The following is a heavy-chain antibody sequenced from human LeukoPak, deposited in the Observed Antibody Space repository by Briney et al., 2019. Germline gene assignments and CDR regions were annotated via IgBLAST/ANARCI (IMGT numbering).Heavy chain of an antibody. D-gene: IGHD3-16*02. J-gene: IGHJ4*02. CDR1: GFTFSSYA. CDR3: ARDHIRLGELSLFDY. Sequence: GGSLRLSCAASGFTFSSYAMHWVRQAPGKGLEWVAVISYDGSNKYYAASVKGRFTISRDNSKNTLYMQMNSLRAEDTAVYYCARDHIRLGELSLFDYWGQGTMVTVSS. CDR2: ISYDGSNK. V-gene: IGHV3-30*04.